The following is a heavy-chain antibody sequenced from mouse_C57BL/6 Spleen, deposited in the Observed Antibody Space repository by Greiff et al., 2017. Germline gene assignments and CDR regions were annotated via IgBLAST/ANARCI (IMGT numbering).Heavy chain of an antibody. V-gene: IGHV1-15*01. CDR2: IDPETGGT. CDR3: TRSRFITTVVRYFDV. D-gene: IGHD1-1*01. Sequence: QVQLQQSGAELVRPGASVTLSCKASGYTFTDYEMHWVKQTPVHGLEWIGAIDPETGGTAYNQKFKGKAILTADKSSSTAYMGLRSLTSEDSAVYYCTRSRFITTVVRYFDVWGTGTTVTVSS. J-gene: IGHJ1*03. CDR1: GYTFTDYE.